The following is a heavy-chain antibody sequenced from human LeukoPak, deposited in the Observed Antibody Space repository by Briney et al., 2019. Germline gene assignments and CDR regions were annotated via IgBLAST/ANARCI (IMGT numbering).Heavy chain of an antibody. CDR3: ARSTSSEYDIYHFDY. J-gene: IGHJ4*02. CDR2: IWYDGSNK. CDR1: GFTFSTYG. V-gene: IGHV3-33*01. D-gene: IGHD3/OR15-3a*01. Sequence: GGSLRLSCAASGFTFSTYGMHWVRQAPGKGLEWVAVIWYDGSNKYYADSVKGRFTISRDNSKNTLYLQMNSLRAEDTAVYYCARSTSSEYDIYHFDYWGQGILVTVSS.